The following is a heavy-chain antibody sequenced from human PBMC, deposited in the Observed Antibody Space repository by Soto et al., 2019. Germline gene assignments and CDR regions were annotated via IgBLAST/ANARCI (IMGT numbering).Heavy chain of an antibody. D-gene: IGHD4-17*01. J-gene: IGHJ6*02. CDR3: AGTTGQVYYYYGMDV. CDR2: ISYDGSNK. Sequence: GGSLRLSCAASGFTFSSYGMHWVRQAPGKGLEWVAVISYDGSNKYYADSVKGRFTISRDNSKNTLYLQMNSLRAEDTAVYYCAGTTGQVYYYYGMDVWGQGTTVTVSS. CDR1: GFTFSSYG. V-gene: IGHV3-30*03.